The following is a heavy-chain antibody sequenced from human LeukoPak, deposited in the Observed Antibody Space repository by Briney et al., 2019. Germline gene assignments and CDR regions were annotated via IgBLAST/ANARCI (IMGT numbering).Heavy chain of an antibody. CDR2: IWYDGRNK. Sequence: PGGSLRLPCTTSGLTLSHHGMHWVRQAPGRGLEWVAFIWYDGRNKNYADYVKGRFTLSRDNSKNMVYLQMNSLRVEDTAVYHCVTGSSGTNLLVYFDSWGQGTLVTVSS. D-gene: IGHD1-7*01. V-gene: IGHV3-30*02. J-gene: IGHJ4*02. CDR3: VTGSSGTNLLVYFDS. CDR1: GLTLSHHG.